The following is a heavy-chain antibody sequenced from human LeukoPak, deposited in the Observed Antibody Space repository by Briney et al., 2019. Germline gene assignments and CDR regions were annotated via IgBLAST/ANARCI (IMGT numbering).Heavy chain of an antibody. D-gene: IGHD5-18*01. CDR2: INPNSGGT. J-gene: IGHJ4*02. V-gene: IGHV1-2*02. CDR1: RYTFTGYY. Sequence: ASVNVSCTASRYTFTGYYMHWVRQAPGQGLEWMGWINPNSGGTNYAQEFQGRVTMTRDTSISTAYMELSRLRSDDTAVYYCARARGYLPSDYWGQGTLVTVSS. CDR3: ARARGYLPSDY.